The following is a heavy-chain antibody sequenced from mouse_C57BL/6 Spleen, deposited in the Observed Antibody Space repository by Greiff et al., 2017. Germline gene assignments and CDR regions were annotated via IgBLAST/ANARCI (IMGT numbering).Heavy chain of an antibody. CDR2: IYPGGGYT. Sequence: QVQLQQSGAELVRPGTSVKMSCKASGYTFTNYWIGWAKQRPGHGLEWIGDIYPGGGYTTYNEKFKGKATLTADKSSSTAYMQFSSLTSEDSAIYYCASGSSAYYAMDYWGQGTSVTVSS. D-gene: IGHD1-1*01. V-gene: IGHV1-63*01. CDR1: GYTFTNYW. J-gene: IGHJ4*01. CDR3: ASGSSAYYAMDY.